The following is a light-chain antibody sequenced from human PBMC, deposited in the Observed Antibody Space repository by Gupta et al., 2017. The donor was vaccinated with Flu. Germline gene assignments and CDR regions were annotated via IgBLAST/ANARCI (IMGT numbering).Light chain of an antibody. CDR3: SSCTTSSTLVV. V-gene: IGLV2-14*04. J-gene: IGLJ2*01. CDR1: SSDVGGYKY. Sequence: IIISCTETSSDVGGYKYVAWYQQHPGKAPQLIIYNVHSRPSGVSNRFSGSKSGNTASLTISGLQAEDEADYYCSSCTTSSTLVVFGGGTKLTVL. CDR2: NVH.